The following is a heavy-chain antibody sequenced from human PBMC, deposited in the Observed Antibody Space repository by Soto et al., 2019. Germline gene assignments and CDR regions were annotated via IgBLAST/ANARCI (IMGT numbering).Heavy chain of an antibody. V-gene: IGHV1-18*01. CDR2: ISAYNGNT. Sequence: QVQLVQSGAEVKKPGASVKVSCKASGYTFTSYAISWVRQAPGQGLEWMGWISAYNGNTNYAQKLQGRVTMTTDASTRTAYVELGSRRSEDTAVYYCARELPTVDYWAQGPLVTVSS. CDR1: GYTFTSYA. J-gene: IGHJ4*02. CDR3: ARELPTVDY.